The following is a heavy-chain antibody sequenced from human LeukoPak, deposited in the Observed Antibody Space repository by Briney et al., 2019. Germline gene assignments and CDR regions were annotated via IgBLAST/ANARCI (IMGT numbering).Heavy chain of an antibody. CDR1: GGSISSSSYY. CDR3: ARAYCGGDCYFFDY. D-gene: IGHD2-21*02. J-gene: IGHJ4*02. V-gene: IGHV4-39*07. CDR2: IYYSGST. Sequence: SETLSLTCTVSGGSISSSSYYWGWIRQPPGKGLEWIGNIYYSGSTYYNPSLKSRVTISVDTSKNQFSLKLSSVTAADTAVYYCARAYCGGDCYFFDYWGQGTLVTVSS.